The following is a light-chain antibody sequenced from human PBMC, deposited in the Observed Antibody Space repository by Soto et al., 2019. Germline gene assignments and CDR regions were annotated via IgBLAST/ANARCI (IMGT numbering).Light chain of an antibody. CDR1: KNDIGVYDF. Sequence: QSALTQPPSASGSPGQSVTISCTGTKNDIGVYDFVSWYQHHPGKAPRLIIYEVSYRPSGISNRFSGSKSDNTASLTISGLQAEDEADYYCSSYTTSSTLVFGTGTKVTVL. V-gene: IGLV2-14*01. J-gene: IGLJ1*01. CDR3: SSYTTSSTLV. CDR2: EVS.